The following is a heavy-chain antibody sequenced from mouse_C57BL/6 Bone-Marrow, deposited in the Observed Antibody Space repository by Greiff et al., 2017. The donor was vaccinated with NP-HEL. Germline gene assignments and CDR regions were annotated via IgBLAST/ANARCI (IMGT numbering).Heavy chain of an antibody. J-gene: IGHJ4*01. CDR3: ASRHYYGSSYHYYAMDY. CDR2: IRNKANGYTT. Sequence: EVKLTESGGGLVQPGGSLSLSCAASGFTFTDYYMSWVRQPPGKALEWLGFIRNKANGYTTEYSASVKGRFTISRDNSQSILYLQMNALRAEDSATYYCASRHYYGSSYHYYAMDYWGQGTSVTVSS. CDR1: GFTFTDYY. V-gene: IGHV7-3*01. D-gene: IGHD1-1*01.